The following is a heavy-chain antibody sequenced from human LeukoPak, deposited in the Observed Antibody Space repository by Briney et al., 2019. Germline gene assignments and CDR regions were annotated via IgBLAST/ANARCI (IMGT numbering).Heavy chain of an antibody. J-gene: IGHJ4*02. Sequence: GGSLRLSCAASGFTFSSYSMNWVRQVPGQGLEWVSSISSSSYIYYADSVKGRFTISRDNAKNSLYLQMNSLRAEDTAVYYCARDLDSSGWSRLGVYWGQGTLVTVSS. V-gene: IGHV3-21*01. CDR2: ISSSSYI. D-gene: IGHD6-19*01. CDR1: GFTFSSYS. CDR3: ARDLDSSGWSRLGVY.